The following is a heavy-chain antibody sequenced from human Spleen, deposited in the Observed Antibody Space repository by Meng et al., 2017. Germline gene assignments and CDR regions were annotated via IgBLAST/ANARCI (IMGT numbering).Heavy chain of an antibody. D-gene: IGHD6-19*01. CDR2: IHFSGST. Sequence: QRPESGPGLVSHSETLSLSCPVPGGSVNTVNSYWTWIRQPPGKDLEWIGYIHFSGSTKYNPSLNSRVTISLDTSRNQFSLNLRSVTAADTAVYYCARSFGSDWGFQHWGQGTLVTVSS. V-gene: IGHV4-61*01. CDR1: GGSVNTVNSY. CDR3: ARSFGSDWGFQH. J-gene: IGHJ1*01.